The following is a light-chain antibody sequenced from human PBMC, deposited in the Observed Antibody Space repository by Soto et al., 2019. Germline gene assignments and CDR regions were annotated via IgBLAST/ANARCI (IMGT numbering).Light chain of an antibody. CDR2: GAS. V-gene: IGKV3-20*01. CDR1: QSVSSNY. Sequence: EIVLTQSPGTLSLSPGQRATLSCRASQSVSSNYLAWYQQKSGQAPRLLIYGASSRATGIPDRFSGSGSGTDFPLTISKLEPEDLAVYYCQQYGNSPYAFGQGTELEI. CDR3: QQYGNSPYA. J-gene: IGKJ2*01.